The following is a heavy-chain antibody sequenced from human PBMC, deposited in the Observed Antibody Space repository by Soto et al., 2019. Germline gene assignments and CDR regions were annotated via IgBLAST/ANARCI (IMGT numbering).Heavy chain of an antibody. CDR2: VKSKNDGGAI. D-gene: IGHD1-26*01. CDR1: GFTFTSAW. J-gene: IGHJ4*02. CDR3: VGGSPCEY. Sequence: VQLEDSGGGWVKPGGSLRLSCAGSGFTFTSAWMNWVRQAPGKGLEWVGGVKSKNDGGAIDYGTPVKGRFIISRDDSKNTAYLQMNSLKMEDTGVYYCVGGSPCEYWGQGTLVTVSS. V-gene: IGHV3-15*05.